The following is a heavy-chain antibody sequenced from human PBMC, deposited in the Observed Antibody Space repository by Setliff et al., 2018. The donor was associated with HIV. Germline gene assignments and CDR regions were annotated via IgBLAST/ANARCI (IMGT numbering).Heavy chain of an antibody. CDR2: INHSGST. D-gene: IGHD3-22*01. CDR1: GGSFSGYY. Sequence: TSETLSLTCAVYGGSFSGYYWSWIRQPPGKGLEWIGEINHSGSTNYNPSLKSRVTISVDTSKNQFSLKLSSVTAADTAVYYCARRSYYDSSGPNWFDPWGQGTLVTVSS. V-gene: IGHV4-34*01. CDR3: ARRSYYDSSGPNWFDP. J-gene: IGHJ5*02.